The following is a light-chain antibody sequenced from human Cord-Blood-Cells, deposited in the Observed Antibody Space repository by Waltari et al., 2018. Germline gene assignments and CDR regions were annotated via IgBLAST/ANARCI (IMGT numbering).Light chain of an antibody. CDR3: QQSYSTPFT. V-gene: IGKV1-39*01. J-gene: IGKJ3*01. CDR2: AAS. Sequence: DIQMTQSPYALSPSVGDRVPITCRASQSISSYLNWYKQKPGKAPKLLIYAASSLQSGVPSRFSGSGSGTDFTLTISSLQPEDFATYYCQQSYSTPFTFGPGTKVDIK. CDR1: QSISSY.